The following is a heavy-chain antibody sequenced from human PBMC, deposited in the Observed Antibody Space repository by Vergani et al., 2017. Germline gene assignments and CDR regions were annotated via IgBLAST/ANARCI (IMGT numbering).Heavy chain of an antibody. CDR3: ARDRPYGYGGGVGKWFDP. Sequence: QVQLQASGPGLLKPSETLTLICTVSGDAMSSHYWSWIRQPPGKGLEWIGYIYYNVNTNYNPCLKSRVTMSLDTSKNQLSLRLTSVTTSDTAVYYCARDRPYGYGGGVGKWFDPWGQGTLVTVSS. V-gene: IGHV4-59*11. J-gene: IGHJ5*02. CDR1: GDAMSSHY. D-gene: IGHD3-10*02. CDR2: IYYNVNT.